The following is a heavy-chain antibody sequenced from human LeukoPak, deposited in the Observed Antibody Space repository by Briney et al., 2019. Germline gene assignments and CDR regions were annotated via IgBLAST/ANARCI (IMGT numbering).Heavy chain of an antibody. CDR1: VLTVGNNC. J-gene: IGHJ1*01. CDR3: ATVAVEGREFFQH. Sequence: GGSLRLSCTASVLTVGNNCMTWVRQAPGKGLEWVSLIYTGGNTYYADSVRGRFTISRDISKNTLYLQMSSLRTDDTAIYYCATVAVEGREFFQHWGQGTLVTVSS. V-gene: IGHV3-66*02. D-gene: IGHD6-19*01. CDR2: IYTGGNT.